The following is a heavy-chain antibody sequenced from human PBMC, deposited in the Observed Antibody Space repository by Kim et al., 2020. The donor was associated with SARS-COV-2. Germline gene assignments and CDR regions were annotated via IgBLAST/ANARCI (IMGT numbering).Heavy chain of an antibody. D-gene: IGHD6-6*01. J-gene: IGHJ4*02. V-gene: IGHV3-30*18. Sequence: GGSLRLSCAASGFTFSSYGMHWVRQAPGKGLEWVAVISYDGSNKYYADSVKGRFTISRDNSKNTLYLQMNSLRAEDTAVYYCAKAEEYSSSGGGSGFDYWGQGTLVTVSS. CDR1: GFTFSSYG. CDR3: AKAEEYSSSGGGSGFDY. CDR2: ISYDGSNK.